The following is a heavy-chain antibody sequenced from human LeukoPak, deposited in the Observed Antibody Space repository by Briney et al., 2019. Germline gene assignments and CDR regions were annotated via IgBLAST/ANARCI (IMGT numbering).Heavy chain of an antibody. D-gene: IGHD4-23*01. J-gene: IGHJ3*02. V-gene: IGHV5-51*01. CDR2: IYPDESDT. CDR1: GYSQTNFW. CDR3: ARRGGNDAFEI. Sequence: GESLKISCQHSGYSQTNFWLGWVRQMPGKGLEWMGIIYPDESDTKSSPPLPSQVTSSADKSTSTAYLQWSSLKAPDTAMYYCARRGGNDAFEIWGQGTRVTVSS.